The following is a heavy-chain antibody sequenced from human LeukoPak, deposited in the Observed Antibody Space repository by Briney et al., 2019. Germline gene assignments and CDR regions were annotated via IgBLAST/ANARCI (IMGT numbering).Heavy chain of an antibody. Sequence: ASVKVSCKASGGTFSTLDISWVRQAPGHGLEWMGGIIPLFGPANYAQKFQDRVTIIADESATTAYMELSSLRSEDTAVYYCARLGSGYDPGDFWGQGTLVTVST. V-gene: IGHV1-69*13. D-gene: IGHD5-12*01. J-gene: IGHJ4*02. CDR3: ARLGSGYDPGDF. CDR1: GGTFSTLD. CDR2: IIPLFGPA.